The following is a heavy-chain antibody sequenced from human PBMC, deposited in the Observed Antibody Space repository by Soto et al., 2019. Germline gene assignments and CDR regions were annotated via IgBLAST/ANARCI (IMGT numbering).Heavy chain of an antibody. CDR2: MNPNSGNT. CDR1: GYTFTSYD. Sequence: ASVEVSCKASGYTFTSYDINWVRQATGQGLEWMGWMNPNSGNTGYAQKFQGRVTMTRNTSISTAYMELSSLRSEDTAVYYCARGGDVVVPAAMQAFDIWGQGTMVTVSS. J-gene: IGHJ3*02. CDR3: ARGGDVVVPAAMQAFDI. V-gene: IGHV1-8*01. D-gene: IGHD2-2*01.